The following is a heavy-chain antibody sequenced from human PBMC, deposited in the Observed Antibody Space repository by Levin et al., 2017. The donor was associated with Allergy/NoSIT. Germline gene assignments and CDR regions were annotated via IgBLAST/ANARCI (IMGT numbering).Heavy chain of an antibody. CDR2: IGTSGSPI. D-gene: IGHD4-11*01. Sequence: SCAASTFIFRDFYMSWIRQAPGKGLEWVSYIGTSGSPIYYADSVKGRFTISRDNAKNSLYLQMNSLRADDTAVYYCARVKGLPPYYYYGMDVWGQGTTVTVSS. V-gene: IGHV3-11*01. J-gene: IGHJ6*02. CDR1: TFIFRDFY. CDR3: ARVKGLPPYYYYGMDV.